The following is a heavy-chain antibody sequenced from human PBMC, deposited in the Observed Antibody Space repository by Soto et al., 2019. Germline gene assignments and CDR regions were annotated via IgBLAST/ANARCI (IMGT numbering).Heavy chain of an antibody. CDR3: ARDRCTNGVCYTRSFDY. CDR2: INAGNGNT. Sequence: ASVKVSCKASGYTFTSYVIHWVRQAPGQRLEWMGWINAGNGNTKYSQKFQGRVTITRDTSASTAYMELSSLISEDTAMYYCARDRCTNGVCYTRSFDYWGQGTLVTGSS. CDR1: GYTFTSYV. D-gene: IGHD2-8*01. V-gene: IGHV1-3*01. J-gene: IGHJ4*02.